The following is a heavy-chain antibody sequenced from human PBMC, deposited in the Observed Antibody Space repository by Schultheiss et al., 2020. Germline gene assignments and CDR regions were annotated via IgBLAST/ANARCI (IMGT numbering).Heavy chain of an antibody. Sequence: SETLSLTCTVSGGSVSSCSYYWSWIRQPPGKGLEWIGYIYYSGSTNYNPSLKSRVTISVDTSKNQFSLKLSSVTAADTAVYYCAMLYYDAPWGQGTLVTVSS. J-gene: IGHJ5*02. CDR3: AMLYYDAP. CDR2: IYYSGST. V-gene: IGHV4-61*01. D-gene: IGHD3-22*01. CDR1: GGSVSSCSYY.